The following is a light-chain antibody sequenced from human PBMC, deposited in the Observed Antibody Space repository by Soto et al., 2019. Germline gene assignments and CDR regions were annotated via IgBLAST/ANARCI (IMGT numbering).Light chain of an antibody. CDR2: SAS. Sequence: DIVLTQSPGTLSLSPGERATLSCRASQSVSSNFLAWYQQKPGQAPRLLIFSASSRATGIPDRFSGSGSGTGFALTISRLEPEDFAVYYCQQYGGSSYTFGQGTKLEIK. V-gene: IGKV3-20*01. CDR3: QQYGGSSYT. CDR1: QSVSSNF. J-gene: IGKJ2*01.